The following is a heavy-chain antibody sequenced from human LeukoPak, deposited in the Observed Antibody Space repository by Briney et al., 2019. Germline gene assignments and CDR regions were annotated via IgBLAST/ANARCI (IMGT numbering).Heavy chain of an antibody. D-gene: IGHD2-2*01. V-gene: IGHV1-2*02. CDR1: GYTFTGYY. Sequence: GASVSVSCKASGYTFTGYYMHWVRQAPGQGLEWMGWINPNSGGTNYAQKFQGRVTMTRDTSISTAYMELSRLRSDDTAVYYCARDSVYCSSNSCWRNWFDPWGQGTLVTVSS. CDR3: ARDSVYCSSNSCWRNWFDP. CDR2: INPNSGGT. J-gene: IGHJ5*02.